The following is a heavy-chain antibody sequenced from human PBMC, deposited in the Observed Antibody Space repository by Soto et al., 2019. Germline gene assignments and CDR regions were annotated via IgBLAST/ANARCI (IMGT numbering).Heavy chain of an antibody. V-gene: IGHV3-66*01. CDR1: GFTVSSNY. Sequence: PGGSLRLSCAASGFTVSSNYMSWVRQAPGKGLEWVSVIYSGGSTNYADSVKGRFTISRDNSKNTLYLQMNSLRADDTAVYYCAKDARPDGYWNFDYWGQGILVTVSS. J-gene: IGHJ4*02. CDR3: AKDARPDGYWNFDY. CDR2: IYSGGST. D-gene: IGHD5-12*01.